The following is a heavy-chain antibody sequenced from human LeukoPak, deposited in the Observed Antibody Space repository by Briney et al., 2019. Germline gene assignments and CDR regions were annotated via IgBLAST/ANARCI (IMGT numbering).Heavy chain of an antibody. V-gene: IGHV1-58*02. Sequence: GASVKASCKASGFTFTSSAMQWVRQARGQRLEWIGWIVVGSGNTNYAQKFQERVTITRDMSTSTAYMELSSLRSEDTAVYYCARGTARLLFDAFDIWGQGTMVTVSS. CDR2: IVVGSGNT. CDR3: ARGTARLLFDAFDI. J-gene: IGHJ3*02. CDR1: GFTFTSSA. D-gene: IGHD6-6*01.